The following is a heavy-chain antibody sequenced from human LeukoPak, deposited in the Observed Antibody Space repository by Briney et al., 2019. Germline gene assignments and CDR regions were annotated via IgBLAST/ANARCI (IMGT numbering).Heavy chain of an antibody. V-gene: IGHV1-2*02. CDR1: GYTFTAYY. D-gene: IGHD3-9*01. Sequence: ASVKVSCKASGYTFTAYYMHWVRQAPGQGLEWMGWINPHSGGTNYAQKFQGRVTMTRDTSISTAYMELSRLRSDDTAVYYCARAILTGPHYYYYYGMDVWGQGTTVTVSS. J-gene: IGHJ6*02. CDR3: ARAILTGPHYYYYYGMDV. CDR2: INPHSGGT.